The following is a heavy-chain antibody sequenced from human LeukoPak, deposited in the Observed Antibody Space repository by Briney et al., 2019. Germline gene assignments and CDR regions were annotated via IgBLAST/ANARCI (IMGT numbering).Heavy chain of an antibody. Sequence: VASVKVSCKASGYTFTSHYMHWVRQAPGEGLEWMGIIHPSGGSTTYAQKFQGRVTMTTATSTSTVYMELSSLRSEDTALYYCARITMTTSGWYFDLWGRGTLVTVSS. CDR1: GYTFTSHY. V-gene: IGHV1-46*01. D-gene: IGHD3-22*01. J-gene: IGHJ2*01. CDR3: ARITMTTSGWYFDL. CDR2: IHPSGGST.